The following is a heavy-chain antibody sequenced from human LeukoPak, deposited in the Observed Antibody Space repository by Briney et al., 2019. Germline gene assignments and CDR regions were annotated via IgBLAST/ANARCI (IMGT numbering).Heavy chain of an antibody. V-gene: IGHV3-64D*06. CDR2: ISSNGDNT. CDR3: VRGTGY. Sequence: GGSLRLSCSVSGFPFSTYVMHWVRQAAGKGLEYVSAISSNGDNTYYADSVKGRFTISRDNSKNTLYLQMSSLRADDTAVYYCVRGTGYWGQGTLVTVSS. J-gene: IGHJ4*02. CDR1: GFPFSTYV.